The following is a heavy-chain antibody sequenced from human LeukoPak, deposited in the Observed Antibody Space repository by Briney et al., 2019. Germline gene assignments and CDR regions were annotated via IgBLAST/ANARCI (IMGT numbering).Heavy chain of an antibody. J-gene: IGHJ4*02. CDR3: AKRPSDYGDYVSYFDY. CDR1: GFSFISYG. V-gene: IGHV3-30*18. CDR2: ISDDGRRK. D-gene: IGHD4-17*01. Sequence: GGSLRLSCVGSGFSFISYGMHWVRQAPGKGLEWVGVISDDGRRKDYADSVKGRFTISRDNSKDTLYLQMNSLRAEDTAVYYCAKRPSDYGDYVSYFDYWGQGTLVTVSS.